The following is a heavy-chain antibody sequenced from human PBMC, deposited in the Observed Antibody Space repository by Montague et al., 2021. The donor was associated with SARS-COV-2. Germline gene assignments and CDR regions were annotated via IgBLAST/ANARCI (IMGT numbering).Heavy chain of an antibody. V-gene: IGHV4-59*13. D-gene: IGHD3-10*01. Sequence: SETLSLTCTVSGGSISSNIWSWILQYPGKELVWMGYVYHSRGTTYNPSLKSRVTISGDTSKNQFSLQLSSVTTADTAVYYCARSGSVPMDWGQGTLVTVSS. J-gene: IGHJ4*02. CDR2: VYHSRGT. CDR3: ARSGSVPMD. CDR1: GGSISSNI.